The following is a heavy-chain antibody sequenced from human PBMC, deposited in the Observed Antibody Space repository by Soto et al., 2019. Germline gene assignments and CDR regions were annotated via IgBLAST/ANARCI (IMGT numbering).Heavy chain of an antibody. CDR3: GRCVAVAADVDY. V-gene: IGHV1-3*05. CDR1: GYTFTGYA. D-gene: IGHD2-15*01. J-gene: IGHJ4*02. CDR2: INAGNGNT. Sequence: QVQLVQSGAEEKKPGASVKVSCKASGYTFTGYAMHWVRQAPGQRLEWMGWINAGNGNTKYSQKFQGRVTITRDTSASTAYMELSSLRSEDTAVYYCGRCVAVAADVDYWGQGTLVTVSS.